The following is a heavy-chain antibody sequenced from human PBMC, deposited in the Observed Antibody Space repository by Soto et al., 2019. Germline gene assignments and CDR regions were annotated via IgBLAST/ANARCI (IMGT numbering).Heavy chain of an antibody. J-gene: IGHJ4*02. CDR3: ARHAMVTAPFDY. Sequence: QVQLVQSGAEVKKPGSSEKFSCKASGGTFSSYTISWVRQAPGQGLEWMGRIIPILGIANYAQKFQGRVTITADKSTSTAYMELSSLRSEDTAVYYCARHAMVTAPFDYWGQGTLVTVSS. CDR1: GGTFSSYT. CDR2: IIPILGIA. V-gene: IGHV1-69*02. D-gene: IGHD2-21*02.